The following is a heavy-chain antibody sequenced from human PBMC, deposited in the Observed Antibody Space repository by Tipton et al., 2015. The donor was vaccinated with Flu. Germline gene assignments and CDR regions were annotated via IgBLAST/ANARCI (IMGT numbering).Heavy chain of an antibody. CDR3: ARDPSLGMPEYFDS. Sequence: TLSLTCIVSNGSLSSYYWNWIRLSSGKGLEWIGYIYNSVYTKYNPSLKSRVTISVDTSKNQFSLRLSSVTAADTAVYFCARDPSLGMPEYFDSWGQGTLVTVSS. V-gene: IGHV4-59*01. CDR2: IYNSVYT. CDR1: NGSLSSYY. J-gene: IGHJ4*02. D-gene: IGHD2-2*01.